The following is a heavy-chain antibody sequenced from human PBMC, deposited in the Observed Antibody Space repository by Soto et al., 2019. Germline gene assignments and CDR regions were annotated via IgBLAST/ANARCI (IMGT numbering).Heavy chain of an antibody. J-gene: IGHJ4*02. CDR2: ISGSGGST. CDR1: GFTSISYS. V-gene: IGHV3-23*01. Sequence: PVGSLRLSLAASGFTSISYSMRWVRQAPGQGLEWVGGISGSGGSTYYAHSVKGRFAISRDNSKNTLYLQMNSLRAEDTAVYYCAKNNWSYGVDYWGQGTLVTVSS. CDR3: AKNNWSYGVDY. D-gene: IGHD1-20*01.